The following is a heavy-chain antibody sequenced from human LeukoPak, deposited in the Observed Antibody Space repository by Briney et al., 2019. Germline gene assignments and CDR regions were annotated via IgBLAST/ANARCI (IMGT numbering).Heavy chain of an antibody. J-gene: IGHJ4*02. Sequence: GGSLRLSCVASGFTFNNYAMSWVRQAPGKGLEWVPSISGSGDGTYYVDSVKGRFTISRDNSKNTLYLQMNSLRAEDTAVYYCAKIYDSVDYWGQGTLVTVSS. CDR1: GFTFNNYA. D-gene: IGHD3-22*01. V-gene: IGHV3-23*01. CDR2: ISGSGDGT. CDR3: AKIYDSVDY.